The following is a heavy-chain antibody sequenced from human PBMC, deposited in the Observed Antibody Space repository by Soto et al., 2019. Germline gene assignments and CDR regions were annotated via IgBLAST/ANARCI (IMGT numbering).Heavy chain of an antibody. CDR2: ISYDGSNK. CDR1: GFTFSSYA. J-gene: IGHJ4*02. CDR3: ARVFGSGVDY. Sequence: QVQLVESGGGVVQPGRSLRLSCAASGFTFSSYAMHWVRQAPGKGLEWVAVISYDGSNKYYADSVKGRFTISRDNSKNTPYLQMNSLRAEDTAVYYSARVFGSGVDYCGQGTLVTVSS. V-gene: IGHV3-30-3*01. D-gene: IGHD3-16*01.